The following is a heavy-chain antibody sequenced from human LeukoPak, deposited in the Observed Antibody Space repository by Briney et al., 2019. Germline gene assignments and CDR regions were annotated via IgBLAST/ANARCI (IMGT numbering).Heavy chain of an antibody. CDR1: GGSISNGGYY. CDR3: AREGVVTAMAETDDAFDI. J-gene: IGHJ3*02. V-gene: IGHV4-31*03. CDR2: IYYSGST. D-gene: IGHD5-18*01. Sequence: SQTLSLTCTVSGGSISNGGYYWSWIRQHPGKGLEWIGYIYYSGSTYYNPSLKSRVTISVDTSKNQFSLKLSSVTAADTAVYYCAREGVVTAMAETDDAFDIWGQGTMVTVSS.